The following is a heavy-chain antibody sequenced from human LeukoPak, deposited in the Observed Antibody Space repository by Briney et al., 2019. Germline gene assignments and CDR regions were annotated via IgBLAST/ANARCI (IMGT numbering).Heavy chain of an antibody. CDR2: IYFDGSNK. CDR3: ATLDYYGSGTYYNAGY. J-gene: IGHJ4*02. V-gene: IGHV3-33*01. CDR1: GFTFSTYG. D-gene: IGHD3-10*01. Sequence: GGSLRLSCAASGFTFSTYGVHWVRQAPGKGLEWVAVIYFDGSNKYYVDSVKGRFTISRDNSKNTVYLQMNSLRAEDTAMYYCATLDYYGSGTYYNAGYWGQGTLVTVSS.